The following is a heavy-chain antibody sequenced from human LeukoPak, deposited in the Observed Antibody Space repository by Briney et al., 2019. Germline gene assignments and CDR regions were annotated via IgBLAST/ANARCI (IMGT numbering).Heavy chain of an antibody. J-gene: IGHJ4*02. CDR1: GFTFSSYW. Sequence: GGSLRLSCAASGFTFSSYWMSWVRQAPGKGLEWVAVISYDGSNKYYADSVKGRFTISRDNSKNTLYLQMNSLRAEDTAVYYCAKKKLLWFGELLQPNYFDYWGQGTLVTVSS. D-gene: IGHD3-10*01. CDR2: ISYDGSNK. V-gene: IGHV3-30-3*01. CDR3: AKKKLLWFGELLQPNYFDY.